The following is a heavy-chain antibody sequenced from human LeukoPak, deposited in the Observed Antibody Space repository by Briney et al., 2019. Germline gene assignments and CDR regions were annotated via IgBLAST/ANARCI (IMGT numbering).Heavy chain of an antibody. CDR3: ARDSRDIVVVVAATPYYYYGMDV. CDR2: IIPIFGTA. J-gene: IGHJ6*02. D-gene: IGHD2-15*01. CDR1: GGTFSSYA. Sequence: SVKVPCKASGGTFSSYAISWVRQAPGQGLEWMGGIIPIFGTANYAQKFQGRVTITADESTSTAYMELSSLRSEDTAVYYCARDSRDIVVVVAATPYYYYGMDVWGQGTTVTVSS. V-gene: IGHV1-69*13.